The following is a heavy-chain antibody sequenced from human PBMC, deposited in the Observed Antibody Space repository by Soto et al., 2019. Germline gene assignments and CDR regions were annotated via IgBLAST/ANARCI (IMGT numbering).Heavy chain of an antibody. J-gene: IGHJ6*02. CDR2: IVPMLGTP. V-gene: IGHV1-69*06. CDR3: ARNGSYSSSVSELPGMEV. D-gene: IGHD3-16*02. CDR1: GGTFDNFI. Sequence: QVQLVQSGAEVKEPGSSVRVSCKASGGTFDNFIMNWVRQTPGQGLEWMGGIVPMLGTPTYAEKFKGRVTLYASRSSGTMCMEAANLRSEATAIYYCARNGSYSSSVSELPGMEVWGQGMKVIGAS.